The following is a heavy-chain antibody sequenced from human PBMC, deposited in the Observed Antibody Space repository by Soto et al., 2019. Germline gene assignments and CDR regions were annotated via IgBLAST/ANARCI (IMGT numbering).Heavy chain of an antibody. CDR2: ISYDGSNK. V-gene: IGHV3-30*04. CDR1: RFTFSSYA. Sequence: GGSLRLSCAASRFTFSSYAMHWVRQAPGKGLEWVAVISYDGSNKYYADSVKGRFTISRDNSKNTLYLQMNSLRAEDTAVYYCARSRYGSGSYDAFDIWGQGTMVTVSS. CDR3: ARSRYGSGSYDAFDI. J-gene: IGHJ3*02. D-gene: IGHD3-10*01.